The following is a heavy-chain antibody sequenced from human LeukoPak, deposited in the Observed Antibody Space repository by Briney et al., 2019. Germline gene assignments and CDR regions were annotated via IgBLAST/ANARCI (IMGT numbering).Heavy chain of an antibody. Sequence: SETLSLTCTVSGASISNYHWSWIRQPAGKGLEWIGRIYVSGIINYNPSLKSRVTMSADTPENQLYLRLTSVTAADTAVYYCARASKFGDLYYWGQGTQVTVPS. CDR2: IYVSGII. D-gene: IGHD3-10*01. V-gene: IGHV4-4*07. CDR1: GASISNYH. J-gene: IGHJ4*02. CDR3: ARASKFGDLYY.